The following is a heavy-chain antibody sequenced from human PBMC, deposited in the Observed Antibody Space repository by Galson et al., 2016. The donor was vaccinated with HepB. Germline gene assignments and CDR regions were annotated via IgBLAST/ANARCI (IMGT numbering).Heavy chain of an antibody. D-gene: IGHD6-6*01. Sequence: SLRLSCAASGFPFSTYAMTWVRQAPGKGLEWVSAISGSGLSTYYADSVKGRFTIARDSSNNTVSLQMNTLRADDTAVYYCATSTSSVGHWGQGTLVTVSS. CDR1: GFPFSTYA. V-gene: IGHV3-23*01. J-gene: IGHJ5*02. CDR3: ATSTSSVGH. CDR2: ISGSGLST.